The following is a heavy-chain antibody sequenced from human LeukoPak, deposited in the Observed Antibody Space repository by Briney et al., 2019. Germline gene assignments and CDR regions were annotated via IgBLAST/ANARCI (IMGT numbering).Heavy chain of an antibody. CDR1: GGSISSGGYS. CDR3: ARGLPLTMIVVVIKSPDAFDI. CDR2: IYYSGST. Sequence: PSETLSLTCAVSGGSISSGGYSWSWIRQPPGKGLEWIGYIYYSGSTSYNPSLKSRVTISVDTSKNQFSLKLSSVTAADTAVYYCARGLPLTMIVVVIKSPDAFDIWGQGTMVTVSS. V-gene: IGHV4-61*08. D-gene: IGHD3-22*01. J-gene: IGHJ3*02.